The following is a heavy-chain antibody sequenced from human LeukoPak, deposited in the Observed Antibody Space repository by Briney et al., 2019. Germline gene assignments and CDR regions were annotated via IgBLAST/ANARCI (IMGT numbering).Heavy chain of an antibody. D-gene: IGHD6-13*01. CDR3: AKFSGAAVGSFYFQH. V-gene: IGHV3-23*01. CDR2: ISGSGGST. J-gene: IGHJ1*01. Sequence: GGSLRLSCAASGFTFSSYAMSWVRQAPGKGLEWVSAISGSGGSTYYADSVKGRFTISRDNSKNTLYLQMNSLGAEDTAVYYCAKFSGAAVGSFYFQHWGQGTLVTVSS. CDR1: GFTFSSYA.